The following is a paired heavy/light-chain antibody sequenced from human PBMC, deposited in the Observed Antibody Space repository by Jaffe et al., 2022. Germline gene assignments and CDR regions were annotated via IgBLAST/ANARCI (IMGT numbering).Light chain of an antibody. CDR2: ANI. Sequence: QSVLTQPPSVSGAPGQRVTISCTGSSSNIGAGYDVHWYQQLPGTAPKLLIYANINRPSGVPDRFSGSKFGASASLAITGLQAEDEADYYCQSHDSSLSGWVFGGGTKLTVL. V-gene: IGLV1-40*01. CDR3: QSHDSSLSGWV. CDR1: SSNIGAGYD. J-gene: IGLJ3*02.
Heavy chain of an antibody. CDR2: IYWNNPK. V-gene: IGHV2-5*01. Sequence: QITLKESGPTVVNPTQTLTLTCTVPGSSLSTTGVGVGWIRQPPGKALEWLALIYWNNPKRYRPSLKSRLTITKDTSKNQVVLTMTNMEPVDTATYYCALLGLEGSDEFDIWGQGTMVTVSS. CDR3: ALLGLEGSDEFDI. D-gene: IGHD3-16*01. CDR1: GSSLSTTGVG. J-gene: IGHJ3*02.